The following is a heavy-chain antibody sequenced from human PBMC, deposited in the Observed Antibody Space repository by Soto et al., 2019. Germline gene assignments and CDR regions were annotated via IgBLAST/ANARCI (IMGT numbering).Heavy chain of an antibody. CDR1: GYTFTSYG. D-gene: IGHD3-3*01. Sequence: ASVKVSCKASGYTFTSYGISWVRQAPGQGLEWMGWISAYNGNTNYAQKLQGRVTMTTDTSTSTAYMELRSLGSDDTAVYYCARANYDFWSGSGVGMDVWGQGTTVTVSS. CDR2: ISAYNGNT. CDR3: ARANYDFWSGSGVGMDV. V-gene: IGHV1-18*01. J-gene: IGHJ6*02.